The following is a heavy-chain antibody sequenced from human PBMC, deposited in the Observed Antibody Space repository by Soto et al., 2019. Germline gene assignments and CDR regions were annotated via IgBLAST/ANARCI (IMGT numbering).Heavy chain of an antibody. D-gene: IGHD1-7*01. CDR2: IYPGDSDT. CDR1: GYSFTSYW. Sequence: GESLKISCKGSGYSFTSYWIGWVRQMPGKGLEWMGIIYPGDSDTRYSPSFQGQVTISADKSISTAYLQWSSLKASDTAMYYCARSGINWNYDWPFDYWGQGTLVTVSS. J-gene: IGHJ4*02. CDR3: ARSGINWNYDWPFDY. V-gene: IGHV5-51*01.